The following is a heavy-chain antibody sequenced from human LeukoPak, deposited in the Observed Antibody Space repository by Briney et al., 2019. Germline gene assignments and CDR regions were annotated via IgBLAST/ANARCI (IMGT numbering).Heavy chain of an antibody. CDR3: ARVEGVTTFNP. CDR1: GYTFTSYG. Sequence: ASVKVSCKASGYTFTSYGISWVRQAPGQGLEWMGRINPNSGGTNYAQKFQGWVTMTRDTSISTAYMELSRLRSDDTAVYYCARVEGVTTFNPWGQGTLVTVSS. CDR2: INPNSGGT. D-gene: IGHD4-11*01. V-gene: IGHV1-2*04. J-gene: IGHJ5*02.